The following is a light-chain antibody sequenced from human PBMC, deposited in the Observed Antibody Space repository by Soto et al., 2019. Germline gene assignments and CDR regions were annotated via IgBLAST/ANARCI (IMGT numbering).Light chain of an antibody. V-gene: IGKV1-6*01. Sequence: IQMTQSPSSLSASVGDTVTITCRASQCISSDLSWYQQKPGKAPNLLIYAASELQNGVPSRFRGSGSGTDFLLTISGLQLDDFANYYYLRYCNFPSTFGQGTKV. CDR2: AAS. J-gene: IGKJ1*01. CDR3: LRYCNFPST. CDR1: QCISSD.